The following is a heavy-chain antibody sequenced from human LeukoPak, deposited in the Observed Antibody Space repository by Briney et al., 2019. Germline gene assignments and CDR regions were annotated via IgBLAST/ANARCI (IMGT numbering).Heavy chain of an antibody. D-gene: IGHD5-24*01. CDR3: ARDREVHY. J-gene: IGHJ4*02. CDR1: GFTFGNFW. Sequence: PGGSLRLSCAAFGFTFGNFWMSWVRQAPGRGLQWVASMKGDGSHIYYVDSVKGRFTISRDNAKNSLYLQMNSLRAEDTAVYYCARDREVHYWGQGTLVTVSS. V-gene: IGHV3-7*01. CDR2: MKGDGSHI.